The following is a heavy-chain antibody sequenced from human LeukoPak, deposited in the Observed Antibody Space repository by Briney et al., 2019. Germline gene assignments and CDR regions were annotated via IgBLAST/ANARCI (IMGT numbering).Heavy chain of an antibody. CDR2: TKQDGSVK. CDR3: ARDGGWIVAAGTTKWFDS. CDR1: GFTFSNYW. V-gene: IGHV3-7*01. D-gene: IGHD1-1*01. Sequence: GGSLRLSCAASGFTFSNYWMSWVRQAPGKGLGWVASTKQDGSVKQYVDSVKGRFAISRDNAKDSLYLQMNSLRAEDTAVYYCARDGGWIVAAGTTKWFDSWGQGSLVTVSS. J-gene: IGHJ5*01.